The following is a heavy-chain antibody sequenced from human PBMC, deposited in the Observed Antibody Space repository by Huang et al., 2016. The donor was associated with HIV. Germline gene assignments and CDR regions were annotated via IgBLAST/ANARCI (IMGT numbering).Heavy chain of an antibody. V-gene: IGHV1-69*01. Sequence: QVQLEQSGPAVRKPGSSVKVSCQASGGSFSDQIISWVRQAPGQRFEWMGVIVPLFRAPAYAQELKGRVTMTADESTATIYMELNSLTSEDTAVYYCAMSLRYQYDSRSYWGRYFDYWGQGTLVTVSS. CDR2: IVPLFRAP. CDR1: GGSFSDQI. J-gene: IGHJ4*02. CDR3: AMSLRYQYDSRSYWGRYFDY. D-gene: IGHD3-16*01.